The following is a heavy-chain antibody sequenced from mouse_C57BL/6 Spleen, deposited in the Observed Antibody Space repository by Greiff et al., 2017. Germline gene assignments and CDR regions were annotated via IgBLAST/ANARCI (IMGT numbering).Heavy chain of an antibody. CDR1: GFTFSDYY. D-gene: IGHD2-3*01. CDR3: ARIYDGYYVLDY. CDR2: INYDGSST. V-gene: IGHV5-16*01. Sequence: EVMLVESEGGLVQPGSSMKLSCTASGFTFSDYYMAWVRQVPEKGLEWVANINYDGSSTYYLDSLKSRFIISRDNAKNILYLQMSSLKSEDTATYYCARIYDGYYVLDYWGQGTTLTVSS. J-gene: IGHJ2*01.